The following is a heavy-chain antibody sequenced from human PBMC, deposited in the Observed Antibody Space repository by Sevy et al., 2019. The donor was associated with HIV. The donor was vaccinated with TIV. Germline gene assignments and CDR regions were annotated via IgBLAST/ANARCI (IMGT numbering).Heavy chain of an antibody. J-gene: IGHJ6*02. D-gene: IGHD5-18*01. CDR2: ISTGRSTI. CDR3: AREGGYSDQGMDV. CDR1: GFTFISYS. Sequence: GGSLRLSCAASGFTFISYSFNWVRQAPGKGLEWLSYISTGRSTIYYADSVKGRFTISGDNAKKSLYLQMNSLRVEDTAVYYCAREGGYSDQGMDVWGQGTTVTVSS. V-gene: IGHV3-48*01.